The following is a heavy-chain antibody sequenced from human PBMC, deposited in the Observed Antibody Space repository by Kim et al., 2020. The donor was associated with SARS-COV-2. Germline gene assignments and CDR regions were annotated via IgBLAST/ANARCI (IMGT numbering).Heavy chain of an antibody. CDR3: ARGIQLWLVEDYYYGMDV. Sequence: ASVKVSCKASGYTFTSYAMHWVRQAPGQRLEWMGWINAGNGNTKYSQKFQGRVTITRDTSASTAYMELSSLRSEDTAVYYCARGIQLWLVEDYYYGMDVWGQGTTVTVSS. V-gene: IGHV1-3*01. J-gene: IGHJ6*02. CDR2: INAGNGNT. D-gene: IGHD5-18*01. CDR1: GYTFTSYA.